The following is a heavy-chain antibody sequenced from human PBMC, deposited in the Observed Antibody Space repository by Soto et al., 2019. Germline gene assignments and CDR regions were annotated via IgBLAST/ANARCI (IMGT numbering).Heavy chain of an antibody. D-gene: IGHD3-3*01. Sequence: SETLSLTCTVSGGSISSGGYYWSWIRQHPGKGLEWIGYIYYSGSTYYNPSLKSRVTISVDTSKNQFSLKLSSVTAADTAVYYCAKGVTIFGVVIINPYYYYGMDVWGQGTTVTVSS. CDR2: IYYSGST. CDR3: AKGVTIFGVVIINPYYYYGMDV. V-gene: IGHV4-31*03. J-gene: IGHJ6*02. CDR1: GGSISSGGYY.